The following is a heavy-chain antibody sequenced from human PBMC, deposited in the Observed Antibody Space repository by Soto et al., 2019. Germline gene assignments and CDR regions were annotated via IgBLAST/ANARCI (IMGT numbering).Heavy chain of an antibody. D-gene: IGHD2-2*01. J-gene: IGHJ5*02. CDR1: GFSLSNSGMC. CDR3: ARTHGIVVVPAAIKSYWFDP. V-gene: IGHV2-70*01. CDR2: IDWDDDK. Sequence: SGPTLVNPTQTLTLTCTFSGFSLSNSGMCVSWIRQLPGKALEWLALIDWDDDKYYSTSLKTRLTISKDTSKNQVVLTMTNMDPVDTATYYCARTHGIVVVPAAIKSYWFDPWGQGTLVTVSS.